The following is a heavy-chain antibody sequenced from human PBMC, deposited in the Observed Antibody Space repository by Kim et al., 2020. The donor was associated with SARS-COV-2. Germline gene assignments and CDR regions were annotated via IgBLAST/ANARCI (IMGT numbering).Heavy chain of an antibody. CDR1: GYSYSNFA. CDR2: TIDGTGTT. J-gene: IGHJ6*03. CDR3: ARGARGQEHTYFYYMYV. D-gene: IGHD6-6*01. V-gene: IGHV1-3*01. Sequence: ASVKVSCKASGYSYSNFAIHRVRQAPGQGLEWIGWTIDGTGTTTYSKNFQCRVTITSDTSATTAYMELISLRSDDTAVYFCARGARGQEHTYFYYMYVWG.